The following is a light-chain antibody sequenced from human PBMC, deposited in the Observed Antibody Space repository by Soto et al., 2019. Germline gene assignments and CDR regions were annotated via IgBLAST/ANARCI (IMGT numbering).Light chain of an antibody. CDR1: QSVSSSY. CDR3: QQYGSSPIP. Sequence: EIVLTQSPGTLSLSPGERATLSCRASQSVSSSYLAWYQQKPGQAPRLLIYGASSRATGIPDRFSGSGSGTDFTLTISRLEPDDFAVYYCQQYGSSPIPFGQGTRLEFK. V-gene: IGKV3-20*01. CDR2: GAS. J-gene: IGKJ5*01.